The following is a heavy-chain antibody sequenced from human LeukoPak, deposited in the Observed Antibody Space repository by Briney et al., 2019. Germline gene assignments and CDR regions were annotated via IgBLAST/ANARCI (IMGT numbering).Heavy chain of an antibody. CDR2: IYSGGSK. CDR3: ASTFYGDSPPY. Sequence: GGSLRLSCAASGFTVSSNYMSWVRQAPGKGLEWVSAIYSGGSKYYADYVKGRFTISRDNSKNTLYLQMNSLRAEDTAVYYCASTFYGDSPPYWGQGTLVTVS. V-gene: IGHV3-66*01. D-gene: IGHD4-17*01. CDR1: GFTVSSNY. J-gene: IGHJ4*02.